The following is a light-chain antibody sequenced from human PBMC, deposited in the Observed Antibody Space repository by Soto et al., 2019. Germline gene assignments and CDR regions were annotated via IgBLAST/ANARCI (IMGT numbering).Light chain of an antibody. J-gene: IGKJ1*01. Sequence: SRMTQSPSSLSASTGDRVAITCRASQTISSWLAWYQQKPGKAPKLLIYKASTLKSGVPSRFSGSGSGTEFTLTISSLQPDDFATYYCQQYNSYSPTFGQGTKVDI. CDR2: KAS. V-gene: IGKV1-5*03. CDR1: QTISSW. CDR3: QQYNSYSPT.